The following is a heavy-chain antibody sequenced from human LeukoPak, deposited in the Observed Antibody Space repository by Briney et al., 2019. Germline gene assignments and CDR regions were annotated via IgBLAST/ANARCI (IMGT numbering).Heavy chain of an antibody. CDR3: ARWGGSYREYYGMDV. D-gene: IGHD1-26*01. J-gene: IGHJ6*02. CDR2: IIPILGIA. Sequence: WASVKVSCKASGGTFSSYAISWVRQAPGQGLEWMGRIIPILGIANYAQKFQGRVTITADKSTSTAYMELSSLRSEDTAVYYCARWGGSYREYYGMDVWGQGTTVTVSS. V-gene: IGHV1-69*04. CDR1: GGTFSSYA.